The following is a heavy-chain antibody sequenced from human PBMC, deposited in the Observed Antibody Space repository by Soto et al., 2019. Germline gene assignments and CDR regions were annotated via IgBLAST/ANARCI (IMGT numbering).Heavy chain of an antibody. J-gene: IGHJ5*02. Sequence: PGGSLRLSCAASGFTFSSYSISWVRQAPWKGLEWVSAISGSGVSTYYADSVKGRFTISRDNSKNTLYLQMNSLRAEDTAVYYCAKEPYSRKWFDPWGQGTLVTVSS. CDR3: AKEPYSRKWFDP. CDR1: GFTFSSYS. V-gene: IGHV3-23*01. D-gene: IGHD4-4*01. CDR2: ISGSGVST.